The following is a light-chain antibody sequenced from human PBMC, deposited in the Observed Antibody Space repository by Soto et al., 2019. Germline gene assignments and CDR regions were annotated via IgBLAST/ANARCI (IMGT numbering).Light chain of an antibody. J-gene: IGLJ3*02. V-gene: IGLV3-25*03. Sequence: SYELTQPPSVSVSPGQTARITCSGDALPKQYAYWYQQKSGQAPVLVIYKDIERPSGIPDRISGSSSGTTVTLTISGVQAEDEADYYCQSADSSGTYEVFGGGTKVTVL. CDR2: KDI. CDR1: ALPKQY. CDR3: QSADSSGTYEV.